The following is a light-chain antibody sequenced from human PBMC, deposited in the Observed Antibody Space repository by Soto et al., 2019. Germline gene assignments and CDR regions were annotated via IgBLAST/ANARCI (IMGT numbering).Light chain of an antibody. CDR2: ANS. Sequence: QSVLTQPPSVSGAPGQRVTISCTGSTSNIGAGYDVFWYQHLPGTAPKLLIYANSNRPSGVPDRFYGAKSGSSASLAITGLQAEDEADYYCQSFDSSLSGSYVFGTGTKLTVL. CDR1: TSNIGAGYD. V-gene: IGLV1-40*01. CDR3: QSFDSSLSGSYV. J-gene: IGLJ1*01.